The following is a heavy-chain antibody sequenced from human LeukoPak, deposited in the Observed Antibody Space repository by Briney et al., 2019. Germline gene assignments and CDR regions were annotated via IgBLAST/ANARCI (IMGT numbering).Heavy chain of an antibody. CDR3: AKGGYDYVEVGYFDS. Sequence: PGGFLRLSCAASGFTFSSYSMNWVRQAPGKGLEWVSSISSSSSYIYYADSVKGRFTISRDHSRNTLYLQMNSLRAEDTALYYCAKGGYDYVEVGYFDSWGQGTLVTVSS. D-gene: IGHD5-12*01. CDR1: GFTFSSYS. V-gene: IGHV3-21*04. CDR2: ISSSSSYI. J-gene: IGHJ4*02.